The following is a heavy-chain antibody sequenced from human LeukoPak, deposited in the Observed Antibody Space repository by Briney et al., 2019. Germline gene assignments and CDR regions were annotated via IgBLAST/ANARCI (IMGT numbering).Heavy chain of an antibody. J-gene: IGHJ4*02. CDR1: GYTFTDHS. D-gene: IGHD2-21*01. CDR3: SRSLFVAFTD. CDR2: VDPSNDDT. Sequence: ASVKVPCKASGYTFTDHSIRWVRQAPGQGLEWMGYVDPSNDDTNYAPKFHDRVTMTGDTSIRTAYMELSRLTSDDTAVYYCSRSLFVAFTDWGQGTLVIVSS. V-gene: IGHV1-2*02.